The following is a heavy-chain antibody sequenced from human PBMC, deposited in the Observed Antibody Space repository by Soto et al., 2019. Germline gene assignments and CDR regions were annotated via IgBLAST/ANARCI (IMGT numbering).Heavy chain of an antibody. J-gene: IGHJ5*02. CDR2: ISSSSSYI. Sequence: EVPLVESGGGLVKPGGSLRLSCAASGFTFSSYSMNWVRQAPGKGLEWVSSISSSSSYIYYADSVKGRFTISRDNAKNSLYEQRNHRRAEDTALYYGARVRDASGVWFDPWGQGTLVTVSS. V-gene: IGHV3-21*01. CDR1: GFTFSSYS. D-gene: IGHD3-10*01. CDR3: ARVRDASGVWFDP.